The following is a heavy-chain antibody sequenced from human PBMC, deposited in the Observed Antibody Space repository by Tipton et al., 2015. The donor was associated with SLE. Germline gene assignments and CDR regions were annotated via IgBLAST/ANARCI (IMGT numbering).Heavy chain of an antibody. CDR3: ARGYSFHQLVYNWFDP. J-gene: IGHJ5*02. V-gene: IGHV1-46*01. CDR1: GYTFTSYY. Sequence: QLVQSGAEVKKPGASVKVSCKASGYTFTSYYMHWVRQAPEQGLEWMGIINPSGGSTSYAQKFQGRVTMTRDTSTSTVYMELSSLRSEDAAVYYCARGYSFHQLVYNWFDPWGQGTLVTVSS. D-gene: IGHD6-13*01. CDR2: INPSGGST.